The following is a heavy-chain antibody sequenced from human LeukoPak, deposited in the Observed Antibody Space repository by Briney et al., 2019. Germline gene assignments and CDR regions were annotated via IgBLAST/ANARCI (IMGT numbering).Heavy chain of an antibody. CDR2: IYYSGRT. J-gene: IGHJ6*02. Sequence: PSETLSLTCTVSGGSISSGGYYWSWIRQPPGKGLEWIGSIYYSGRTYYNPSLKSRVTISVDTSKNQFSLKLSSVTAADTAVYYCARYCSSTNCPSFAPYGMDVWGQGTTVTVSS. D-gene: IGHD2-2*01. CDR1: GGSISSGGYY. V-gene: IGHV4-39*01. CDR3: ARYCSSTNCPSFAPYGMDV.